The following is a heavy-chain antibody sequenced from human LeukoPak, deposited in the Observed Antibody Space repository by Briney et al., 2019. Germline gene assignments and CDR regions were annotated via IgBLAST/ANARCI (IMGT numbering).Heavy chain of an antibody. CDR2: ISGAGDRT. D-gene: IGHD5-12*01. Sequence: GGSLRLSCAAPGITFSTFAMTWVRQAPGRGLECVSVISGAGDRTYYAETVRGRFTVSRDNSKNTLYLQMNSLRAEDTAVYYCAKGHSAYGTGFDFWGQGTRVTVSS. V-gene: IGHV3-23*01. CDR3: AKGHSAYGTGFDF. J-gene: IGHJ4*02. CDR1: GITFSTFA.